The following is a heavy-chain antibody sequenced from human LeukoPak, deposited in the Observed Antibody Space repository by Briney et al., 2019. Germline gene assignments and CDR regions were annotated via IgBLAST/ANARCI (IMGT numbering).Heavy chain of an antibody. V-gene: IGHV4-39*01. CDR3: ARQITSSSSVYWFDP. CDR2: IYYSGST. Sequence: PSETLSLTCTVSGGSISSSSYYWGWIRQPPGKGLEWIGSIYYSGSTYYNPSLKSRVTISVDTSKNQFSLKLSSVTAADTAVYYCARQITSSSSVYWFDPWGQGTLVTVSS. J-gene: IGHJ5*02. D-gene: IGHD6-6*01. CDR1: GGSISSSSYY.